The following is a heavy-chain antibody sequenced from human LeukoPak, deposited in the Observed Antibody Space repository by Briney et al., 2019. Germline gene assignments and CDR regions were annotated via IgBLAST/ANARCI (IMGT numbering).Heavy chain of an antibody. D-gene: IGHD2-15*01. V-gene: IGHV1-2*02. CDR2: INPNSGGT. CDR1: GGTFSSYA. CDR3: ARDPGVLLGNFDY. Sequence: ASVKVSCKASGGTFSSYAISWVRQAPGQGLEWMGWINPNSGGTNYAQKFQGRVTMTRDTSISTAYMELSRLRSDDTAVYYCARDPGVLLGNFDYWGQGTLVTVSS. J-gene: IGHJ4*02.